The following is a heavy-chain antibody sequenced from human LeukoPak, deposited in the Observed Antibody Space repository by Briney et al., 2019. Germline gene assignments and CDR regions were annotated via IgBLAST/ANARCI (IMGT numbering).Heavy chain of an antibody. Sequence: GGSLRLSCAASGFTFSAYWMHWVRQAPGKGLVWVSRIGTVGSTTTYADSVKDRFTISRDNAKNTLHLQMSSLTADDTGVYYCARVRSGSDDWVDPWGQGTLVTVSS. V-gene: IGHV3-74*03. CDR3: ARVRSGSDDWVDP. D-gene: IGHD3-3*01. CDR1: GFTFSAYW. J-gene: IGHJ5*02. CDR2: IGTVGSTT.